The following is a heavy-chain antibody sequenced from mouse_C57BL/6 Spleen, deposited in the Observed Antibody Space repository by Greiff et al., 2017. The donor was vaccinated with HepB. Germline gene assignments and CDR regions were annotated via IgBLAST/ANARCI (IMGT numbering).Heavy chain of an antibody. J-gene: IGHJ3*01. V-gene: IGHV1-43*01. Sequence: VQLQQSGPELVKPGASVKISCKASGYSFTGYYMHWVKQSSEKSLEWIGEINPSTGGTSYNQKFKGKATLTVDKSSSTAYMQLKSLTSEDSAVYYCARTSLTGSFAYWGQGTLVTVSA. CDR1: GYSFTGYY. D-gene: IGHD4-1*01. CDR2: INPSTGGT. CDR3: ARTSLTGSFAY.